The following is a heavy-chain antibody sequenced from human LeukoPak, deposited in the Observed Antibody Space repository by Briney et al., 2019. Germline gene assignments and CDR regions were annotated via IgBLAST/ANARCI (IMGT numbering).Heavy chain of an antibody. CDR3: ARSSGRSVFDY. CDR1: GFTLSDHY. J-gene: IGHJ4*02. CDR2: SRNKANSFTT. D-gene: IGHD1-26*01. Sequence: GGSLRLSCAVSGFTLSDHYIDWLRQAPGKGLEWVGLSRNKANSFTTEYAASVKGRFTISRDDSENSLYLQMNSLETEGTAVYSCARSSGRSVFDYWGQGTLVAVSS. V-gene: IGHV3-72*01.